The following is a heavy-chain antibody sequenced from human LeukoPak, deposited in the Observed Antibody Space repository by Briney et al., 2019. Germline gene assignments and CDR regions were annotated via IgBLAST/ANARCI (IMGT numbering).Heavy chain of an antibody. CDR1: GYNFNTYW. J-gene: IGHJ4*02. V-gene: IGHV5-51*01. D-gene: IGHD3-10*01. Sequence: GESLKISYKTSGYNFNTYWIGWVRQKPGKGLEWMGIIYPGDSDTKYSPPFEGQVTISADKSINTAYLQWSSLKASDTAMYYCVIYGSGSYFDYWGQGTLVIVSS. CDR2: IYPGDSDT. CDR3: VIYGSGSYFDY.